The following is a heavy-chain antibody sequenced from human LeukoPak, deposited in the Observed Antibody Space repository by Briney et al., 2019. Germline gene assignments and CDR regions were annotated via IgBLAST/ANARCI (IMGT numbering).Heavy chain of an antibody. CDR3: ARYYGSGRGYYGMDV. Sequence: PGGSLRLSCSASGFTFSSYAMHWVRQAPGKGLQYVSGISTNGGRTYYADSVKGRFTISRDNSKNTLYLQMSSLRPEDTAVYYCARYYGSGRGYYGMDVWGQGTTVTVSS. CDR2: ISTNGGRT. J-gene: IGHJ6*02. CDR1: GFTFSSYA. D-gene: IGHD3-10*01. V-gene: IGHV3-64D*08.